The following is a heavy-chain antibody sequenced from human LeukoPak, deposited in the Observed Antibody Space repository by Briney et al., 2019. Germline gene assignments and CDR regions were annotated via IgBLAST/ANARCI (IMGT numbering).Heavy chain of an antibody. D-gene: IGHD5-18*01. J-gene: IGHJ4*02. V-gene: IGHV1-2*02. CDR3: ARSGYSYGLHFDY. Sequence: ASVKVSCKASGYTFTGYYMHWVRQAPGQGLEWMGWINPNSGGTNYAQKFQGRVTMTRDTSIGTAYMELSRLRSDDTAVYYCARSGYSYGLHFDYWGQGTLVTVSS. CDR2: INPNSGGT. CDR1: GYTFTGYY.